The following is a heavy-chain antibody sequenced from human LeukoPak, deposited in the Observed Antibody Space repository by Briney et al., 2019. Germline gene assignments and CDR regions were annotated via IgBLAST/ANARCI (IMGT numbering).Heavy chain of an antibody. D-gene: IGHD3-10*01. V-gene: IGHV3-20*04. Sequence: GGSLRLSCAASGFTFDDYGMSWIRQAPGKGLEWVSGLNWNGGRTGYADSVKGRFTISRDNAKNSLYLQMNSLRAEDTALYYCARVRTGPHFYYYYMDVWGKGTTVTISS. J-gene: IGHJ6*03. CDR1: GFTFDDYG. CDR3: ARVRTGPHFYYYYMDV. CDR2: LNWNGGRT.